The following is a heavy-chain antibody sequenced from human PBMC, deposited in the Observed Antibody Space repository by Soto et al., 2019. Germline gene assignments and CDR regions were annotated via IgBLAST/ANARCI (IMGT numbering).Heavy chain of an antibody. CDR1: GFTVSSNY. V-gene: IGHV3-66*01. J-gene: IGHJ4*02. D-gene: IGHD2-15*01. Sequence: PGGSLRLSCAAFGFTVSSNYMSWVRQAPGKGLEWVSVIYSGGSTFYADSVKGRFIISRDDSKNTLFLQMNSLRAEDTAVYYCATAKLLLPWLFDYWGQGTLVTVSS. CDR3: ATAKLLLPWLFDY. CDR2: IYSGGST.